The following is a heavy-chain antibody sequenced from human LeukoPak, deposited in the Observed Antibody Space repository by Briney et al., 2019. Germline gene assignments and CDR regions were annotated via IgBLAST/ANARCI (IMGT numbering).Heavy chain of an antibody. Sequence: QPGGSLRLSCAASGFTFSSYGMHWVRQAPGKGLEWVAFIRYDGSIKYYTDSVKGRFTISRDNSKNTVYLQMNSLRTEDTAVYYCARDPYSGGYGAYYYYYMDVWGKGTTVTVSS. J-gene: IGHJ6*03. CDR1: GFTFSSYG. D-gene: IGHD6-19*01. CDR2: IRYDGSIK. V-gene: IGHV3-30*02. CDR3: ARDPYSGGYGAYYYYYMDV.